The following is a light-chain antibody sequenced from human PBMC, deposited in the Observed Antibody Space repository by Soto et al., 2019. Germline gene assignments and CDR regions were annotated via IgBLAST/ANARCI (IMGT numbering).Light chain of an antibody. CDR2: GAS. J-gene: IGKJ5*01. Sequence: EVVLTQSPGTLSLSPGERATLSCRASQSVGSTYLAWYQQKPGQAPRLLIYGASSRATGIPDRFSGSGSGTDFTLTISRLEPEDFAVYYCHQRNTFGQGTRLEI. CDR3: HQRNT. V-gene: IGKV3D-20*02. CDR1: QSVGSTY.